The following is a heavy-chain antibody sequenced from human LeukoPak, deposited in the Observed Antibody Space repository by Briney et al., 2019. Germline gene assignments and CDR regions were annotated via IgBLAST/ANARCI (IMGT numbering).Heavy chain of an antibody. J-gene: IGHJ6*02. V-gene: IGHV1-69*04. CDR2: IIAILGIA. D-gene: IGHD1-26*01. CDR3: ARMWVEYYYGMDV. Sequence: ASVKVSCKASGGTFSSYAISWVRQAPGQGLEWMGRIIAILGIANYAQKFQGRVTITADKSTSTAYMELSSLRSEDTAVYYCARMWVEYYYGMDVWGQGTTVTVSS. CDR1: GGTFSSYA.